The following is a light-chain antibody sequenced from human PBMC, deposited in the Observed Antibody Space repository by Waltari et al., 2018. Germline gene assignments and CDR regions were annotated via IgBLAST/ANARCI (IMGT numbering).Light chain of an antibody. CDR2: RNN. J-gene: IGLJ3*02. V-gene: IGLV1-47*01. Sequence: QSVMTQPPSASGTPGQRVTISCSGSSSNIGHNHVSWYQQLPGAAPKLLIYRNNQRPSGVPDRFSVSKSGTSASLAISGLRSEDEADYYCGGWDDSLNGWVFGGGTKLTVL. CDR3: GGWDDSLNGWV. CDR1: SSNIGHNH.